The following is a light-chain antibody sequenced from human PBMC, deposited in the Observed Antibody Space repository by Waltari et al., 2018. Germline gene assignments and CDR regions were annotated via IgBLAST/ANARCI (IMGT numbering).Light chain of an antibody. V-gene: IGKV1-33*01. J-gene: IGKJ4*01. Sequence: DIQMTQSPSSLSASVGDRVTITCQASQDIMNYLNWFQQKPGKAPKLLIFDATNLETGVPSRFSGSVSGADFTFTISSLQPEDVATYYCQQYDYLPALTFGGGTKVEIK. CDR1: QDIMNY. CDR2: DAT. CDR3: QQYDYLPALT.